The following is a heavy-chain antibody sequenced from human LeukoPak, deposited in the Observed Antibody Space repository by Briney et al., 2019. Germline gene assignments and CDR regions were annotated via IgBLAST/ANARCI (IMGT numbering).Heavy chain of an antibody. CDR1: GFTFDDYA. CDR3: AKCGSGYNYFDY. D-gene: IGHD3-3*01. CDR2: ISWNSGSI. Sequence: PGGSLRLSCAASGFTFDDYAMHWVRQAPGKGLEWVSGISWNSGSIGYADSVKGRFTISRDNAKNSLYLQMNSLRAEDMALYYCAKCGSGYNYFDYWGQGTLVTVSS. J-gene: IGHJ4*02. V-gene: IGHV3-9*03.